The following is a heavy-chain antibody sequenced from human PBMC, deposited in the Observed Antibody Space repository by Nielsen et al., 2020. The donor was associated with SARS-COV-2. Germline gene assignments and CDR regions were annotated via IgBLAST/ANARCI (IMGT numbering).Heavy chain of an antibody. D-gene: IGHD3-9*01. J-gene: IGHJ3*02. CDR3: ARDVISRYFDWLDAFDI. CDR1: GNTFTDYA. Sequence: ASVKVSCKASGNTFTDYAIHWVRQAPGQRLEWMGWINAGNGNTKYSQKFQGRVTITRDTSASTAYMELSSLRSEDTAVYYCARDVISRYFDWLDAFDIWGQGTMVTVSS. V-gene: IGHV1-3*01. CDR2: INAGNGNT.